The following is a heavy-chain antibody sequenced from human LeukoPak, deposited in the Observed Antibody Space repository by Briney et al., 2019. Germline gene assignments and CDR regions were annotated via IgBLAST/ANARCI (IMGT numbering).Heavy chain of an antibody. CDR1: GGSISSGGYY. CDR3: AAGSSYGPFDY. D-gene: IGHD5-18*01. J-gene: IGHJ4*02. CDR2: IYHSGST. Sequence: SQTLSLTCTVSGGSISSGGYYWSWIRQPPGKGLEWIGYIYHSGSTYYNPSLKSRVTISVDRSKNQFSLKLSSVTAADTAVYYCAAGSSYGPFDYWGQGTLVTVSS. V-gene: IGHV4-30-2*01.